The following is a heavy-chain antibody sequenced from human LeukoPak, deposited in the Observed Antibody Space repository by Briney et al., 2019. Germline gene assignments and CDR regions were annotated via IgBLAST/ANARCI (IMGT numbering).Heavy chain of an antibody. J-gene: IGHJ4*02. CDR3: ARIVHSGHFDY. V-gene: IGHV3-23*01. CDR2: ISGRDGGT. Sequence: GGSLRLSCAASGFTFSSYGMNWVRQAPGKGLEWVSAISGRDGGTYYADSVKGRFTISRDNSKNTLYLQMNSLRAEDTAVYYCARIVHSGHFDYWGQGTLVTVSS. D-gene: IGHD2-15*01. CDR1: GFTFSSYG.